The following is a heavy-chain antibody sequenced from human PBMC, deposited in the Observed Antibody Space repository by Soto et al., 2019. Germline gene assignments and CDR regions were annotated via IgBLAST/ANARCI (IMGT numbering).Heavy chain of an antibody. CDR1: GFSLSTDGGS. V-gene: IGHV2-5*02. J-gene: IGHJ4*02. D-gene: IGHD3-3*01. CDR2: IYWDDDK. Sequence: SGPTLGNPPQTLTLTCTFSGFSLSTDGGSVGWIRQPPGKALEWLALIYWDDDKRYNPSLRNRLTITKGTSENQVVLTMTNMDPVDTATYFCGRRLEYPTRFDYWGQGTLVTVSS. CDR3: GRRLEYPTRFDY.